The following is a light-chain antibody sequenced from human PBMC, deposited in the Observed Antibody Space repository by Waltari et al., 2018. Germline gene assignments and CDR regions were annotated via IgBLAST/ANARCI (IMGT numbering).Light chain of an antibody. CDR3: QKYGTLPAT. V-gene: IGKV3-20*01. J-gene: IGKJ1*01. CDR1: QSVSRT. Sequence: EVVLTQSPGTLSSSRGERATLSCRASQSVSRTLAWYQQKPGQAPRLLIYDASTRATGIPDRFSGSGFGTDFSLTISRLEAEDFAVYYCQKYGTLPATFGQGTTVEIK. CDR2: DAS.